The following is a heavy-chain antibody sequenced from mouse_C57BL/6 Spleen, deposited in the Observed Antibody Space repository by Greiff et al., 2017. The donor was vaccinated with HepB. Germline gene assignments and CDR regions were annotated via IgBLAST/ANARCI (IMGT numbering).Heavy chain of an antibody. CDR1: GFSFTSYG. V-gene: IGHV2-5*01. J-gene: IGHJ3*01. CDR2: IGRGGST. CDR3: AKGDYSNDEGSFAY. D-gene: IGHD2-12*01. Sequence: QVQLKQSGPGLVQPSQSLSITCTASGFSFTSYGVHWVRQSPGKGLEWLGGIGRGGSTDYNAAFMSRLSITKDNSTSQAFFKMNSLQADDTAIYCCAKGDYSNDEGSFAYWGQGTLVTVSA.